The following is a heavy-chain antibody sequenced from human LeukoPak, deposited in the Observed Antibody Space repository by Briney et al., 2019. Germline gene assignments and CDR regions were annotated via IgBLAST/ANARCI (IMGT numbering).Heavy chain of an antibody. J-gene: IGHJ4*02. Sequence: SETLSLTCAVYGESFSGYYWSWIRQPPGKGLEWIGEINHSGSTNYNPSLKSRFTISVDTSKNQFSLKLSSVTAADTAVYYCARGVARTYYSDTSGYAAADYWGQGTLVTVSS. CDR3: ARGVARTYYSDTSGYAAADY. V-gene: IGHV4-34*01. CDR2: INHSGST. D-gene: IGHD3-22*01. CDR1: GESFSGYY.